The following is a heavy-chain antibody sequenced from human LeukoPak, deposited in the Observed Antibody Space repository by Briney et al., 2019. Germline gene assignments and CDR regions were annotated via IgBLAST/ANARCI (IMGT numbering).Heavy chain of an antibody. CDR3: ARHLSSIASCASS. V-gene: IGHV5-51*01. CDR1: GYSFASYW. Sequence: GESLKISCKGSGYSFASYWIAWVRQMPGKGLEWMGVIYPGNSDITYSRSFQGQVTISADKSVSTAYLHWSSLKASDTAIYYCARHLSSIASCASSWGQGTLVTVSS. D-gene: IGHD2-2*01. J-gene: IGHJ5*02. CDR2: IYPGNSDI.